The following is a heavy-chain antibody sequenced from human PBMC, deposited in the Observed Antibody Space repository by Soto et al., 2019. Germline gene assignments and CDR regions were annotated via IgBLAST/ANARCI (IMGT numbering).Heavy chain of an antibody. CDR1: GGSISGYY. J-gene: IGHJ4*02. CDR3: ARGGIAAAAPPDY. D-gene: IGHD6-13*01. V-gene: IGHV4-59*06. Sequence: SETLSLTCTVSGGSISGYYWSWIRQPPGKGLEWIGYIYYSGSTYYNPSLKSRVTISVDTSKNQFSLKLSSVTAADTAVYYCARGGIAAAAPPDYWGQGILVTVSS. CDR2: IYYSGST.